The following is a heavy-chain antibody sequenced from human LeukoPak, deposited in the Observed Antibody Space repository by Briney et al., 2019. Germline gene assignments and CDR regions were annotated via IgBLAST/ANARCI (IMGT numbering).Heavy chain of an antibody. V-gene: IGHV3-23*01. CDR1: GFTFSSYA. Sequence: GGSLRLSCAASGFTFSSYAMSWVRQAPGKGLEWVSAISGSGGSTYYADSVKGRFTISRDNSKNTLYLQMNSLRAEDTAVYYCAKDLGFWSGSPYYFDYWGQGTLVTVSS. D-gene: IGHD3-3*01. J-gene: IGHJ4*02. CDR2: ISGSGGST. CDR3: AKDLGFWSGSPYYFDY.